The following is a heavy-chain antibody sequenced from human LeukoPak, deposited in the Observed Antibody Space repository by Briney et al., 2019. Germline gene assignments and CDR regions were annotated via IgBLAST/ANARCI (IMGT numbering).Heavy chain of an antibody. Sequence: GGSLRLSCAASRFTFSTYSMTWVRQAPGKGLEWVAFIRYDGSNKYYADSVKGRFTIARANSQNTLSLQMNRLRAADTPVYYCAKGVRGSHYDDAFDIWGQGTMVTVSS. CDR3: AKGVRGSHYDDAFDI. D-gene: IGHD1-26*01. J-gene: IGHJ3*02. CDR1: RFTFSTYS. V-gene: IGHV3-30*02. CDR2: IRYDGSNK.